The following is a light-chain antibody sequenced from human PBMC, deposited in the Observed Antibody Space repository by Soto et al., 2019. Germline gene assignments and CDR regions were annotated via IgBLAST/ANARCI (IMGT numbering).Light chain of an antibody. Sequence: EIVMTQSPATLSVSPGERVTLSCRASQSAISNLAWYQQKPGQTPRLLTYDASTRATDIPARFSGSGSGTDFTLTISSLLSEDFAVYYCHQYYKWPLTFGGGTKVEIQ. CDR1: QSAISN. CDR3: HQYYKWPLT. CDR2: DAS. V-gene: IGKV3-15*01. J-gene: IGKJ4*01.